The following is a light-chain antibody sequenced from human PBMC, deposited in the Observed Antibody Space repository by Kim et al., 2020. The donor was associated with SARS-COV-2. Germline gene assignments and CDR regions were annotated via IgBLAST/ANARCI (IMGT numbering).Light chain of an antibody. CDR2: GAS. Sequence: VSLGNSAPVTCRGSQGIRSDLGWYQQKPGRAPTRLIYGASTLESGVPSRFSGSGSGTEFTLTISSLQPEDFATYYCLQHHAYPRTFGQGTKVDIK. V-gene: IGKV1-17*01. CDR1: QGIRSD. J-gene: IGKJ1*01. CDR3: LQHHAYPRT.